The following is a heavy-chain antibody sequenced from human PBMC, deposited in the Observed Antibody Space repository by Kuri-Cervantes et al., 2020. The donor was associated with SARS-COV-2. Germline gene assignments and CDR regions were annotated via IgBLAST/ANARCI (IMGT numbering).Heavy chain of an antibody. CDR3: ARSWRGNYYAMDV. Sequence: GESLKISCASSGFTFGDYAMSWFRQAPGKGLEWVGFIKIKTFGETREYAASVKGRFTISRDDSKNIAYLQMNSLKSDDTGMYFCARSWRGNYYAMDVWGQGTTVTVSS. CDR2: IKIKTFGETR. CDR1: GFTFGDYA. J-gene: IGHJ6*02. D-gene: IGHD3-3*01. V-gene: IGHV3-49*03.